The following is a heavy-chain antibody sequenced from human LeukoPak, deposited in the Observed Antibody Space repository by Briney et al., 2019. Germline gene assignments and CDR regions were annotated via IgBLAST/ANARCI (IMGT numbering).Heavy chain of an antibody. D-gene: IGHD3-3*01. J-gene: IGHJ6*02. CDR1: GFIFSSYG. V-gene: IGHV3-33*01. CDR2: IWYDGSNK. Sequence: GRSLRLSCAASGFIFSSYGMHWVRQAPGKGLEWVAVIWYDGSNKYYADSVKGRFTISRDNSKNTLYLQMNSLRAEDTAVYYCARDLGRFLEWLQVWGQGTTVTVSS. CDR3: ARDLGRFLEWLQV.